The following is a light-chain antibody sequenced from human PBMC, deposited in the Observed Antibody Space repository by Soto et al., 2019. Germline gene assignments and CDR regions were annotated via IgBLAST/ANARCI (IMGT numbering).Light chain of an antibody. J-gene: IGKJ1*01. V-gene: IGKV3-11*01. CDR3: QQRTDRPPWT. CDR2: DAS. Sequence: ELVLTQSPATLSLSPGQRDTLSCRASQSVSSYLAWYQQKPGQAPRLLIYDASNRATGIPARFSGSGSGTDFTLTISRLEPEDFAIYYCQQRTDRPPWTFGQGTKVDIK. CDR1: QSVSSY.